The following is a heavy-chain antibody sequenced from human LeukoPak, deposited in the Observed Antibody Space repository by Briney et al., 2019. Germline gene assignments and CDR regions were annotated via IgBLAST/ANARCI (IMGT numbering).Heavy chain of an antibody. J-gene: IGHJ4*02. V-gene: IGHV3-30*02. CDR2: IRYDGSNK. CDR3: AKSDSSGYYLEY. Sequence: GGSLRLSCAASGFTFSSYGMHWVRQAPGKGLEWVAFIRYDGSNKYYAGSVKGRFTISRDNSKNTLYLQMNSLRAEDTAVYYCAKSDSSGYYLEYWGQGTLVTVSS. CDR1: GFTFSSYG. D-gene: IGHD3-22*01.